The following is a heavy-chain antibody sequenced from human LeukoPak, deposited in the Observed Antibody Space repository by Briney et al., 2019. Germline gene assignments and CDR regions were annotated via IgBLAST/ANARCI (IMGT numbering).Heavy chain of an antibody. D-gene: IGHD1-1*01. CDR1: GGSISSYY. CDR3: ARGIRTGYGY. CDR2: INYSGST. J-gene: IGHJ4*02. Sequence: SETLSLTCTVSGGSISSYYWSWIRQPPGKGLEWIGYINYSGSTNYNPSLKRRVTISLDTSKNQFSLKVKYVTAADTAVYYCARGIRTGYGYWGQGTLVTVSS. V-gene: IGHV4-59*01.